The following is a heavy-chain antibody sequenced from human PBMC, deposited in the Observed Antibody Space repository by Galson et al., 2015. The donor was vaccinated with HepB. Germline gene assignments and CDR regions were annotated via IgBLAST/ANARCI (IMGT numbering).Heavy chain of an antibody. D-gene: IGHD6-19*01. J-gene: IGHJ3*02. CDR1: GFTFSSFA. CDR3: AKARGQWAPFDI. V-gene: IGHV3-23*01. CDR2: ISASAGST. Sequence: SLRLSCAVSGFTFSSFAMSWVRQAPGKGLGWVSSISASAGSTYYADSVKGRFTVSRDNSKNTLYLQMNSLRAEDTAIYYCAKARGQWAPFDIWGQGTRGTVSS.